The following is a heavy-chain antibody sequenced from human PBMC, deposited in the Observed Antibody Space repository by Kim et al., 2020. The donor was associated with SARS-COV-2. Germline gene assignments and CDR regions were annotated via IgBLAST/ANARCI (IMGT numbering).Heavy chain of an antibody. D-gene: IGHD1-1*01. CDR2: IYPGDSDT. V-gene: IGHV5-51*01. Sequence: GESLKISCKGSGYSFTSYWIGWVRQMPGKGLEWMGIIYPGDSDTRYSPSFQGQVTISADKSISTAYLQWSSLKASDTAMYYCARLVKERSLEYYYYGMDVWGQGTTVTVSS. CDR1: GYSFTSYW. CDR3: ARLVKERSLEYYYYGMDV. J-gene: IGHJ6*02.